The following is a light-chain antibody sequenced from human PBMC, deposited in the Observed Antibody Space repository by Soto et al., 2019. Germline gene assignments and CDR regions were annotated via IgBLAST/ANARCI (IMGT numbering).Light chain of an antibody. V-gene: IGKV4-1*01. CDR3: QQYYTNTYT. J-gene: IGKJ2*01. CDR2: WAS. CDR1: QSLLYSSNNKNY. Sequence: DIVLTQSPDSLAVSLGERATINCKSSQSLLYSSNNKNYLAWYQQKPGQPPNLLIYWASTRESGVPDRFSGSGSGADFTLTISSLQAEDVAVYYCQQYYTNTYTFGQGTKLEIK.